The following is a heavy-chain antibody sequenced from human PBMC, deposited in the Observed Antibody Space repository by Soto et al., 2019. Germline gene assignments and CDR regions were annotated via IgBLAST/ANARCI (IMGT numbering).Heavy chain of an antibody. CDR2: INTDGSST. J-gene: IGHJ4*02. CDR1: GFTFSSFW. V-gene: IGHV3-74*01. Sequence: EVQLVESGGGLVQPGGSLRLSCAVSGFTFSSFWMHWVRQAPGEGLVWVSRINTDGSSTSYADSVKVRFTISRDNAKNTLYLQMNSLRVEDTAMYYCAKRGVYTFGVSYWGQGTLVTVSS. D-gene: IGHD5-18*01. CDR3: AKRGVYTFGVSY.